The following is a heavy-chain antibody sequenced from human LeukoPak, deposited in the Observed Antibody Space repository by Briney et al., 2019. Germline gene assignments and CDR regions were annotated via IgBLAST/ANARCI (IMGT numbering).Heavy chain of an antibody. CDR2: VSSSGGTR. Sequence: PGGSLRLSCAASEFAFSVYEMYWVGPAPGRGGEGVSYVSSSGGTRYYADSVKGRFTISRDNAKNSLYLQMNSLRGEDTAVYYCATLTVASSFDYWGQGALVTVSS. J-gene: IGHJ4*02. V-gene: IGHV3-48*03. CDR1: EFAFSVYE. D-gene: IGHD6-19*01. CDR3: ATLTVASSFDY.